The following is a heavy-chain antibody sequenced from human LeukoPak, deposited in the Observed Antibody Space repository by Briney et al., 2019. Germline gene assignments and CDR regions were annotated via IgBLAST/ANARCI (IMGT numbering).Heavy chain of an antibody. J-gene: IGHJ3*02. CDR2: IYYSGST. CDR3: ASTTYYYHSSGYIDAFDI. D-gene: IGHD3-22*01. Sequence: NPSETLSLTCTVSGGSISSYYWSWMRQPPGKGLEGIGYIYYSGSTNYNPSLKSRVTISVGTSKNQFSLKLSSVTAADTAVYYCASTTYYYHSSGYIDAFDIWGQGTMVTVSS. CDR1: GGSISSYY. V-gene: IGHV4-59*01.